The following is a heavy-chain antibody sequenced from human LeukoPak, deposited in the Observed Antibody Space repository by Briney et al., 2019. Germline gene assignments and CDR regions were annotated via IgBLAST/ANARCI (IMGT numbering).Heavy chain of an antibody. J-gene: IGHJ4*02. V-gene: IGHV3-23*01. CDR3: AKDCGSYCFDY. CDR2: ISGSGGST. Sequence: GGSLRLSCAASGFTFSSCAMGWVRQAPGKGLEWVSAISGSGGSTYYADSVKGRFTISRDNSKNTLYLQMNSLRAEDTAVYYCAKDCGSYCFDYWGQGTLVTVSS. CDR1: GFTFSSCA. D-gene: IGHD1-26*01.